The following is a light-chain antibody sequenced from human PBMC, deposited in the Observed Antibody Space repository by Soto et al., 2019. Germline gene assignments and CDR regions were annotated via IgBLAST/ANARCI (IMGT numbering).Light chain of an antibody. V-gene: IGKV3-15*01. CDR1: QSVRSN. CDR3: QQYNNWPPIT. Sequence: EIVLTQSPGTLSLSPGERATLSCRASQSVRSNLAWYQQKPGQAPRLLIYGASTRATGIPARFSGSGSGTEFTLTVSSLQSEDFAVYYCQQYNNWPPITFGQGTRLETK. J-gene: IGKJ5*01. CDR2: GAS.